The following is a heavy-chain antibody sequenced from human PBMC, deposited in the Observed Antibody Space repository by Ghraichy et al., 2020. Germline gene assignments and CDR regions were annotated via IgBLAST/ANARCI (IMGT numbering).Heavy chain of an antibody. J-gene: IGHJ4*02. CDR3: ASLRSGSGSYYLL. Sequence: SETLSLTCTVSGGSINSYFWNWIRQPPGKGLEWIGDIYYTGSTDYNPSLKSRVTMSIDTSKNLFSPKLISVTAADTAVYYCASLRSGSGSYYLLWGQGTLVTVSS. V-gene: IGHV4-59*01. CDR2: IYYTGST. D-gene: IGHD1-26*01. CDR1: GGSINSYF.